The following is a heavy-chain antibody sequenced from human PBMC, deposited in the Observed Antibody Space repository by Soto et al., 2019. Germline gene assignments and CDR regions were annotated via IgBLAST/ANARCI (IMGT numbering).Heavy chain of an antibody. CDR1: GGSINGYY. Sequence: QVQLQESGPGLVKPSETLSLTCTVSGGSINGYYWSWIRQPPGKGLQWIGYIYYSGSTNYNPSLKSRVTISVVSSKNQVSLKLSSVTAADTAVYYCTRVGGYYGDYPNFDYWGQGTLVTVSS. J-gene: IGHJ4*02. CDR2: IYYSGST. V-gene: IGHV4-59*01. CDR3: TRVGGYYGDYPNFDY. D-gene: IGHD4-17*01.